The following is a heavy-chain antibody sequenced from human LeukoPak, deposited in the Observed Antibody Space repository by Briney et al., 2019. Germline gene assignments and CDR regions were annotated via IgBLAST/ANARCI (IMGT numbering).Heavy chain of an antibody. CDR2: ISSSSSYI. V-gene: IGHV3-21*04. Sequence: GGSLRLSCAASGFTFSSYSMNWVRQAPGKGLEWVSSISSSSSYIYYADSVKGRFTISRGNSKNTLYLQMNSLRAEDTAVYYCAKDAMAGTPGARSGYFDYWGQGTLVTVSS. CDR1: GFTFSSYS. D-gene: IGHD6-19*01. J-gene: IGHJ4*02. CDR3: AKDAMAGTPGARSGYFDY.